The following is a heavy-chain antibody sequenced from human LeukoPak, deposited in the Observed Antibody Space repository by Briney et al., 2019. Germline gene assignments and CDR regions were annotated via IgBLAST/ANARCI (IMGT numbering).Heavy chain of an antibody. CDR2: IYYSGST. Sequence: PSETLSLTCTVSGGSTSSGGYYWSWIRQHPGKGLEWIGYIYYSGSTYYNPSLKSRVTISVDTSKNQFSLKLSSVTAADTAVYYCASVSAVGVPFDYWGQGTLVTVSS. CDR1: GGSTSSGGYY. CDR3: ASVSAVGVPFDY. V-gene: IGHV4-31*03. J-gene: IGHJ4*02. D-gene: IGHD2-2*01.